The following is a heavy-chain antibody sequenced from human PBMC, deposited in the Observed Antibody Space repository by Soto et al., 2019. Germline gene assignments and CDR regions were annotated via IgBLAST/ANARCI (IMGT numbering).Heavy chain of an antibody. CDR3: ARSYYDMLTGYSSHYYYGMDV. CDR1: GGTFSSYA. Sequence: QVQLVQSGAEVKKPGSSVKVSCKASGGTFSSYAISWVRQAPGQGLEWMGGIIPIFGTANYAQKFQGSVTITADNFTSTACMELSSLRSEDTAVYYCARSYYDMLTGYSSHYYYGMDVWGQGTTVIVSS. CDR2: IIPIFGTA. V-gene: IGHV1-69*06. D-gene: IGHD3-9*01. J-gene: IGHJ6*01.